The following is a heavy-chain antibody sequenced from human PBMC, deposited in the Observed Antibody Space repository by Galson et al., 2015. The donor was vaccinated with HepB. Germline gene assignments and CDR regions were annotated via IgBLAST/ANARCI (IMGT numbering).Heavy chain of an antibody. J-gene: IGHJ4*02. CDR1: GYIFTRYG. CDR3: ARDFGGNSAY. Sequence: SVKVSCKASGYIFTRYGINWVRQAPGQGLEWMGWISAHNGTTRYAQKLQGRVTMSTETPTTTAYLELRSLRSDDTAVYYCARDFGGNSAYWGQGTLVTVSS. CDR2: ISAHNGTT. V-gene: IGHV1-18*04. D-gene: IGHD4-23*01.